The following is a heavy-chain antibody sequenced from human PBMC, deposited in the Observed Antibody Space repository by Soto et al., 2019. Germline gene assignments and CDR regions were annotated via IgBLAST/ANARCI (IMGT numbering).Heavy chain of an antibody. CDR1: GSRFSNYV. Sequence: QVQLVQSGAEVKTPGSSLKVSCTVSGSRFSNYVISWVRQAPGHGLEWLGRIIPIFNTTQYPQKFQGRVTITADKSTNTAPLELSSLRSDDTAVYYCAREGRGKKAGYTGLVSVGYWGQGTPVTVSS. D-gene: IGHD2-2*02. J-gene: IGHJ4*02. CDR2: IIPIFNTT. CDR3: AREGRGKKAGYTGLVSVGY. V-gene: IGHV1-69*06.